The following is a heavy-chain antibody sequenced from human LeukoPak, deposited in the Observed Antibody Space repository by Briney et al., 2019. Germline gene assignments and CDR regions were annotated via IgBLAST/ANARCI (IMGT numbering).Heavy chain of an antibody. CDR2: IYYSGST. V-gene: IGHV4-39*01. J-gene: IGHJ6*02. CDR1: GGSITRSSHY. CDR3: ARLFGYYGMDV. Sequence: PSETLSLACTVSGGSITRSSHYWRWIRQPPGKGLEWIGNIYYSGSTYYNPSLKSRVTLSVDTSKKQFSLKLSSVTAADTAVYYCARLFGYYGMDVWGQGTTVTVSS. D-gene: IGHD3-10*01.